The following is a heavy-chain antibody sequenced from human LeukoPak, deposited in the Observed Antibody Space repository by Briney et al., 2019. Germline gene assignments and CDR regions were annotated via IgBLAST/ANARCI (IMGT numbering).Heavy chain of an antibody. Sequence: GGSLRLSCAASGFTFSSYAMSWVRQAPGKGLEWVSAISGSGGSTYYADSVKGRFTISRDNSKNTLCLQMNSLRAEDTAVYYCAKDRGSYYYDSSGYHWGQGTLVTVSS. D-gene: IGHD3-22*01. J-gene: IGHJ5*02. CDR3: AKDRGSYYYDSSGYH. V-gene: IGHV3-23*01. CDR2: ISGSGGST. CDR1: GFTFSSYA.